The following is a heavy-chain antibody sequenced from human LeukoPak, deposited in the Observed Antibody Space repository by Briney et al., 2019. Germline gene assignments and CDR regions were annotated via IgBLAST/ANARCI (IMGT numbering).Heavy chain of an antibody. CDR2: IYYSGST. CDR3: ASLTTVTQGYFDS. D-gene: IGHD4-17*01. J-gene: IGHJ4*02. V-gene: IGHV4-59*08. CDR1: GGSISSYY. Sequence: PSETLSLTCTVSGGSISSYYWSWIRQPPGRGLEWIGYIYYSGSTNYNPSLKSRLTISVDASKNQFSLKLSSVTATDTAVYYCASLTTVTQGYFDSWGQGTLVTVSS.